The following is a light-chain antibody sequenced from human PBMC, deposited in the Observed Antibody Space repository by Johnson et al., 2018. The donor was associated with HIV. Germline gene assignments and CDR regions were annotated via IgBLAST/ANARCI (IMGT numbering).Light chain of an antibody. CDR1: SSNIWINY. J-gene: IGLJ1*01. CDR2: ENN. Sequence: QSILTQPPSVSAAPRQKVTISCSGSSSNIWINYVSWFQQLPGTAPKLLIYENNKRPSGIPDRFSGSKSGTSATLGITGLPTGDEADYYCGTWDSSLSAYVFGTGTKVTVL. V-gene: IGLV1-51*01. CDR3: GTWDSSLSAYV.